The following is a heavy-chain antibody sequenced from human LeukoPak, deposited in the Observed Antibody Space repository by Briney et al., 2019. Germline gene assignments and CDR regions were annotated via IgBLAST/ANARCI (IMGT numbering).Heavy chain of an antibody. CDR2: MNPNSGNT. V-gene: IGHV1-8*01. CDR3: ASHRKGRGSPTYNWFDP. J-gene: IGHJ5*02. D-gene: IGHD1-26*01. CDR1: GYTFTSYD. Sequence: ASVKVSCKASGYTFTSYDINWVRQATGQGLEWMGWMNPNSGNTGYAQKFQGRVTMTRNTSISTAYMELSSLKASDTAMYYCASHRKGRGSPTYNWFDPWGQGTLVTVSS.